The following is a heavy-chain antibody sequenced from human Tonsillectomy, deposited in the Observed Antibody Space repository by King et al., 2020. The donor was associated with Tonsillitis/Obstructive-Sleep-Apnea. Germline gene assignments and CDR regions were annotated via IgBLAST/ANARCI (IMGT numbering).Heavy chain of an antibody. J-gene: IGHJ4*02. V-gene: IGHV1-18*01. Sequence: VQLVESGAEVKKPGASVKVSCKASGYTFTTYGISWVRQAPGQGLEWMGWISTYNGNTEYAQNVQGRVTRTTDTSTSAAYMELRSLRSDDTAVYYCARGTYYDYWGQGTLVTVSS. CDR3: ARGTYYDY. CDR2: ISTYNGNT. CDR1: GYTFTTYG. D-gene: IGHD3-22*01.